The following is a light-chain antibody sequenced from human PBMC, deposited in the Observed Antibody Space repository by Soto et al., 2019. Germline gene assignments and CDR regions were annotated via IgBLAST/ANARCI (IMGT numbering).Light chain of an antibody. J-gene: IGKJ1*01. CDR3: QQTYTTPVT. V-gene: IGKV1-39*01. CDR2: GAS. Sequence: DIPMTQSPSSLSASVGDRVTITCRASQSIDNYLSWSQQKPGEAPKLLIYGASSLQSGVPTRFSGSRSGTEFTLTISSLQPEDFATYYCQQTYTTPVTFGQGTKVEIK. CDR1: QSIDNY.